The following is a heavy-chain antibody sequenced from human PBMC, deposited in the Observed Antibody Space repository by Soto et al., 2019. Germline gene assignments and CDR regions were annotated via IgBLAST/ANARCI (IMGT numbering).Heavy chain of an antibody. CDR2: IYYSGST. D-gene: IGHD6-25*01. CDR3: ARHSPGRTPANY. V-gene: IGHV4-39*01. CDR1: GGSISSSSYY. J-gene: IGHJ4*02. Sequence: QLQLQESGPGLVKPSETLSLTCTVSGGSISSSSYYWGWIRQPPGKGLEWIGRIYYSGSTYYNPSLKSRVTISVDTSKNQFSLKLSSVTAADTAVYYCARHSPGRTPANYWGQGTLVTVSS.